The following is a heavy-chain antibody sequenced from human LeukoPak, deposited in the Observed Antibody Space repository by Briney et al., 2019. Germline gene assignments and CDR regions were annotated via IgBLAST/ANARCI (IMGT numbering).Heavy chain of an antibody. J-gene: IGHJ4*02. CDR2: ISSSSYI. V-gene: IGHV3-21*01. CDR1: GFTFCRYS. Sequence: GGSLRLSCAASGFTFCRYSMNWVRQAPGKELEWVSSISSSSYIYYADSVKGRFTISRDNAKNSLYLQMNSLRAEDTAVYYCARESAAITNWGQGTLVTVSS. D-gene: IGHD2-2*02. CDR3: ARESAAITN.